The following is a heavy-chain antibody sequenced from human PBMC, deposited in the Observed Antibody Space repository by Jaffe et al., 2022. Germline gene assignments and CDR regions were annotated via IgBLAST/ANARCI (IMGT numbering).Heavy chain of an antibody. CDR3: ARDRHDYIWGSYRYSYYFDY. V-gene: IGHV3-11*01. CDR1: GFTFSDYY. J-gene: IGHJ4*02. CDR2: ISSSGSTI. D-gene: IGHD3-16*02. Sequence: QVQLVESGGGLVKPGGSLRLSCAASGFTFSDYYMSWIRQAPGKGLEWVSYISSSGSTIYYADSVKGRFTISRDNAKNSLYLQMNSLRAEDTAVYYCARDRHDYIWGSYRYSYYFDYWGQGTLVTVSS.